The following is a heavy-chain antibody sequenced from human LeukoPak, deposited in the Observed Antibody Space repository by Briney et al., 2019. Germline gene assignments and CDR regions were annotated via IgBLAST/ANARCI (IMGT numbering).Heavy chain of an antibody. J-gene: IGHJ5*02. CDR2: ISYDGSNK. CDR1: GFTFSSYA. D-gene: IGHD3-3*01. V-gene: IGHV3-30-3*01. CDR3: AKEGADYDFWSGYPPNWFDP. Sequence: PGGSLRLSCAASGFTFSSYAMHWVRQAPGKGLEWVAVISYDGSNKYYADSVKGRFTISRDNSKNTLYLQMNSLRAEDTAVYYCAKEGADYDFWSGYPPNWFDPWGQGTLVTVSS.